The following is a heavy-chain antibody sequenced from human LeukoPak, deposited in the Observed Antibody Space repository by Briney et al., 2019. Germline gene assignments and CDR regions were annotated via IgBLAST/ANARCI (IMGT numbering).Heavy chain of an antibody. CDR2: FDPEDGET. Sequence: GASVKVSCKVSGYTLTELSMHWVRQAPGKGLEWMGGFDPEDGETIYAQKFQGRVTMTEDTSTDTAYMELRSLRSEDTAVYYCATGPQLWRQDGWFDPWGQGTLVTVSS. CDR3: ATGPQLWRQDGWFDP. CDR1: GYTLTELS. J-gene: IGHJ5*02. D-gene: IGHD5-24*01. V-gene: IGHV1-24*01.